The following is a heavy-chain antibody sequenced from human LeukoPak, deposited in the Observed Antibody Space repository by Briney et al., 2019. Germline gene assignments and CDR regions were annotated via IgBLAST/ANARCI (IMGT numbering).Heavy chain of an antibody. CDR1: GGSLSSGSFY. V-gene: IGHV4-61*02. J-gene: IGHJ4*02. Sequence: SQTLSLTCTVSGGSLSSGSFYWSWIRQPAGKGLEWIGRIYTSGSTNYNPSLKSRVTISVDTSKNQFSLKLSSVTAADTAVYYCARRGYSYAVWGQGTLVTVSS. D-gene: IGHD5-18*01. CDR2: IYTSGST. CDR3: ARRGYSYAV.